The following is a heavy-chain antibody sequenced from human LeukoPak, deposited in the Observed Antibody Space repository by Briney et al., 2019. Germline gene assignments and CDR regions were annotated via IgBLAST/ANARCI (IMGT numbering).Heavy chain of an antibody. CDR3: AREGAYGSGRYFDY. CDR1: GFTFDDYG. CDR2: INWNGGST. D-gene: IGHD3-10*01. V-gene: IGHV3-20*04. Sequence: GGSLRLSCAASGFTFDDYGMSWVRQAPGKGLEWVSGINWNGGSTGYADSVKGRFTISRDNAKNSLYLQMNSPRAEDTALYYCAREGAYGSGRYFDYWGQGTLVTVSS. J-gene: IGHJ4*02.